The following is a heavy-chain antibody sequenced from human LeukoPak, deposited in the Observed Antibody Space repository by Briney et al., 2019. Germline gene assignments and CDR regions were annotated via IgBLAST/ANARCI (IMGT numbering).Heavy chain of an antibody. V-gene: IGHV3-21*01. CDR1: GFTFSSYE. Sequence: GGSLRLSCAASGFTFSSYEMNWVRQAPGKGLEWVSSISSSSSYIYYADSVKGRFTISRDNAKNSLYLQMNSLRAEDTAVYYCARSYSSGWYENYYYYYYMDVWGKGTTVTVSS. J-gene: IGHJ6*03. D-gene: IGHD6-19*01. CDR3: ARSYSSGWYENYYYYYYMDV. CDR2: ISSSSSYI.